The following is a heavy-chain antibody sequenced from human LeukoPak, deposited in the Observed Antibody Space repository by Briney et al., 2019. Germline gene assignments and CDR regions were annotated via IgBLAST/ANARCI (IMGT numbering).Heavy chain of an antibody. V-gene: IGHV4-59*12. J-gene: IGHJ4*02. CDR2: IYYSGST. D-gene: IGHD2-2*01. CDR3: ARNGIVVVPAAFYFDY. CDR1: GGSISSYY. Sequence: PSETLSLTCTVSGGSISSYYWSWIRQPPGKGLEWIGYIYYSGSTNYNPSLKSRVTMSVDTSKNQFSLKLSSVTAADTAVYYCARNGIVVVPAAFYFDYWGQGTLVTVSS.